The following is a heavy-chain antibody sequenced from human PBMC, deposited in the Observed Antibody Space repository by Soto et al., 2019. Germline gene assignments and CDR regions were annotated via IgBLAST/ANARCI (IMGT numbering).Heavy chain of an antibody. CDR1: GGTFSSYA. CDR3: ARLVRDSGYDYVLRGMDV. Sequence: QVQLVQSGAEVKKPGSSVKVSCKASGGTFSSYAISWVRQAPGQGLEWMGGIIPIFGTANYAQKFQGRGTISADESTSTAYMELSSLRSEDTAVYYCARLVRDSGYDYVLRGMDVWGQGPTVTVSS. D-gene: IGHD5-12*01. CDR2: IIPIFGTA. J-gene: IGHJ6*02. V-gene: IGHV1-69*01.